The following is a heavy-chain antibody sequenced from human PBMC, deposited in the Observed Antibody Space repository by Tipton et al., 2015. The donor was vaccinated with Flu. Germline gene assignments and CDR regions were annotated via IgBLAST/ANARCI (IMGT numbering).Heavy chain of an antibody. CDR3: AREGTILILKAWLDP. CDR1: GDSISSGDYH. V-gene: IGHV4-30-4*01. J-gene: IGHJ5*02. Sequence: TLSLTCSVSGDSISSGDYHWSWLRQAPGKGLEWIGYKYNSDTTYYNQSLKSRVTISADTSKNQFSLKLISVTAADAAVYYCAREGTILILKAWLDPWGQGTLVTVSS. D-gene: IGHD3-9*01. CDR2: KYNSDTT.